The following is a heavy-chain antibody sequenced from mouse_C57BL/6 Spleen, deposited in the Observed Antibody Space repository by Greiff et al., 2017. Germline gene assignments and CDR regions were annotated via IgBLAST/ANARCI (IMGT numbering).Heavy chain of an antibody. CDR3: ARSGESYYDSPKYVDV. J-gene: IGHJ1*03. CDR2: LNPGSGYT. Sequence: QVQLQQSGAELARPGASVKMSCKASSYTFTRYTLHWVKQRPGPGLEWIGDLNPGSGYTKSNQKFKDKATLTADKSSSTAYMQLSSLTSEDSAVYYCARSGESYYDSPKYVDVWGTGTTVTVSS. V-gene: IGHV1-4*01. CDR1: SYTFTRYT. D-gene: IGHD2-4*01.